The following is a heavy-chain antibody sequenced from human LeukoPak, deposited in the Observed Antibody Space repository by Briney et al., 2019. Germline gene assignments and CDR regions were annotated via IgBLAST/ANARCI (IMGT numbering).Heavy chain of an antibody. V-gene: IGHV1-69*06. Sequence: GASVKVSCKASGGTFSTFGISWVRQAPGQGLGWMGGIIPMSGTVNNAQKFQGRVTITADKSTGTAYMELSSLRSDDTAVYYCARDLTHRRNYDNSGYQIVPAFWGQGTLVTVSS. CDR1: GGTFSTFG. D-gene: IGHD3-22*01. J-gene: IGHJ4*02. CDR3: ARDLTHRRNYDNSGYQIVPAF. CDR2: IIPMSGTV.